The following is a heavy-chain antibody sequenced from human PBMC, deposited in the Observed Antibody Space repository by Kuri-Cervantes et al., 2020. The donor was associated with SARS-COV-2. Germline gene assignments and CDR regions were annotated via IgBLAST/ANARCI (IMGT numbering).Heavy chain of an antibody. Sequence: GESLKISCAASGFTFSSYSMNWVRQAPGKGLEWVSSISSSSSYIYYADSVKGRFTISRDNAKNSLYLQMNSLRAEDTAVYYCARAITHIVPAAIELWYFDLWGRGTLVTVSS. CDR2: ISSSSSYI. CDR1: GFTFSSYS. CDR3: ARAITHIVPAAIELWYFDL. D-gene: IGHD2-2*01. J-gene: IGHJ2*01. V-gene: IGHV3-21*01.